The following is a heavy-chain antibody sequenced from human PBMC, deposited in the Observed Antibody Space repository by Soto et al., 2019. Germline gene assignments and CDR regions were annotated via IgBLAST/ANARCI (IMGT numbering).Heavy chain of an antibody. CDR2: INHNGST. D-gene: IGHD2-2*01. CDR3: ARFVVDCSSTSCQYYGMDV. Sequence: ETLSLTCAVYGGSFSGYYWSWIRQPPGKGMEWIGEINHNGSTNYNPSLKSRVTISVDTSKNQFSLKLSSVTAADTAVYYCARFVVDCSSTSCQYYGMDVWGQGTTVTVSS. V-gene: IGHV4-34*01. CDR1: GGSFSGYY. J-gene: IGHJ6*02.